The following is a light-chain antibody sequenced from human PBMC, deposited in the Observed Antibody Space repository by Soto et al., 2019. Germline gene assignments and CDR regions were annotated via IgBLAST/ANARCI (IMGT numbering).Light chain of an antibody. Sequence: DIQMTQSPSSLSASVGDRVTITCRASQSISSYLNWYQQKPGKAPKXLIYKASSLESGVPSRFSGSGSGTELTITISSLQPDDFETYYCQHYNSYSEAFGQGTKVDIK. J-gene: IGKJ1*01. CDR1: QSISSY. CDR3: QHYNSYSEA. CDR2: KAS. V-gene: IGKV1-5*03.